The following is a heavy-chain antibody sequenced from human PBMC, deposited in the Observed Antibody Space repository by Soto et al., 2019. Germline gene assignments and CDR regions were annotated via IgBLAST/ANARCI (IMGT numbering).Heavy chain of an antibody. D-gene: IGHD4-17*01. V-gene: IGHV1-24*01. CDR1: GGTFSSYA. Sequence: ASVKVSCKASGGTFSSYAISWVRQAPGQGLEWMGGFDPEDGTTIYAQKFQGRVIMTEDTSTDTAYMELSSLRSEDTAVYYCAAYTVTSPAGAFDIWGQGTMVTVSS. J-gene: IGHJ3*02. CDR2: FDPEDGTT. CDR3: AAYTVTSPAGAFDI.